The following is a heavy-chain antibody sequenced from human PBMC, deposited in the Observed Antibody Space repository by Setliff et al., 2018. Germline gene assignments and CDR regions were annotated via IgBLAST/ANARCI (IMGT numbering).Heavy chain of an antibody. CDR2: ISSYNDVT. CDR3: ARAGDAAAGRKGVFEY. V-gene: IGHV1-18*01. CDR1: GYILKSYG. Sequence: WASVKVSCKTSGYILKSYGISWVRQAPGQGLEWVGWISSYNDVTNYAQRFQGRVTMTTDTSTTTAYMELRSLRADDTAVYYCARAGDAAAGRKGVFEYWGQGTLVTVSS. D-gene: IGHD6-13*01. J-gene: IGHJ4*02.